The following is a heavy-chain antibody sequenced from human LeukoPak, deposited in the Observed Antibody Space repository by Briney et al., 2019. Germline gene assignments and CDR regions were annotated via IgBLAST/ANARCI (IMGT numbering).Heavy chain of an antibody. V-gene: IGHV3-74*01. CDR3: AREEEWELLVLDY. D-gene: IGHD1-26*01. CDR1: GFTFSSYW. CDR2: INSDGSST. Sequence: GGSLRLSCAASGFTFSSYWMHWVRQAPGKGLVWVSRINSDGSSTSYADSVKGRFTISRDNAKNTLYLQMNSLRAEDMAVYYCAREEEWELLVLDYWGQGTLVTVSS. J-gene: IGHJ4*02.